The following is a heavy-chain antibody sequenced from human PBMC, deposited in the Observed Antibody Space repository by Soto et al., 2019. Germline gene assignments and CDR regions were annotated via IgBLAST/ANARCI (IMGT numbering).Heavy chain of an antibody. Sequence: GASVKVSCKASGYTFTSYDINWVRQATGQGLEWMGWMNPNSGNTGYAQKFQGRVTMTRNTSISTAYMELSSLRSEDTAVYYCARAPPGNYDFWSGSYTLYEYWGQGTLVTVSS. J-gene: IGHJ4*02. CDR1: GYTFTSYD. CDR3: ARAPPGNYDFWSGSYTLYEY. V-gene: IGHV1-8*01. CDR2: MNPNSGNT. D-gene: IGHD3-3*01.